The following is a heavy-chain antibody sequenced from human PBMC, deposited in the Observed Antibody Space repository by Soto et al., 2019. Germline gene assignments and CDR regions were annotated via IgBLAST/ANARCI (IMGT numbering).Heavy chain of an antibody. CDR1: GGSISSGGYS. D-gene: IGHD2-2*01. CDR2: MYHTGST. V-gene: IGHV4-30-2*01. Sequence: QLQLQESGSGLVKPSQTLSLTCAVSGGSISSGGYSWSWIRQPPGKGLEWIGYMYHTGSTYYNPSPKSRVTISIDRSKNQFSLKLSSLTTADTAVYYAARVPDYWGQRILVAVSS. J-gene: IGHJ4*02. CDR3: ARVPDY.